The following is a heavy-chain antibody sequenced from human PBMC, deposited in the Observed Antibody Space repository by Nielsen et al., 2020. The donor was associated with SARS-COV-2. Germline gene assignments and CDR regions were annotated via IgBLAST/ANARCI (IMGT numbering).Heavy chain of an antibody. CDR1: GGSFSGYY. Sequence: SETLSLTCAVYGGSFSGYYWSWIRQPPGKGLEWIGYIYYSGSTNYNPSLKSRVTISVDTSKNQFSLKLSSVTAADTAVYYCARDLTGVGYWGQGTLVTVSS. V-gene: IGHV4-59*13. CDR2: IYYSGST. D-gene: IGHD3-9*01. CDR3: ARDLTGVGY. J-gene: IGHJ4*02.